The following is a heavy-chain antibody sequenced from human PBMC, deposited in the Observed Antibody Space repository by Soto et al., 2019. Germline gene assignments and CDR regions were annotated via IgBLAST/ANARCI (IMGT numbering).Heavy chain of an antibody. Sequence: QVQLVESGGGVVQPGRSLRLSCAASGFTFSSYAVHWARQAPGKGLEWVAVISKDGSTKYYADSVKGRFTISRDDSKNALYPQMNSLRAEDTAVYYCARDVNTVSVGSYTRGGYFDHWGQGSLVTVSS. J-gene: IGHJ5*02. V-gene: IGHV3-30-3*01. CDR1: GFTFSSYA. D-gene: IGHD1-26*01. CDR2: ISKDGSTK. CDR3: ARDVNTVSVGSYTRGGYFDH.